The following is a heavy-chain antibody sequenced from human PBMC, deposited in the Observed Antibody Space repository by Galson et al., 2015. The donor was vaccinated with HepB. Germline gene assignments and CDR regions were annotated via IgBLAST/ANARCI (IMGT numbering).Heavy chain of an antibody. J-gene: IGHJ4*02. V-gene: IGHV3-21*05. CDR2: ISSSSSYT. CDR3: TREKEQWLGFDY. Sequence: SLRLSCAASGFTFSSYSMNWVRQAPGKGLEWVSYISSSSSYTNYADSVKGRFTISRDNAKNSLYLQMNSLRAEDTAVYYCTREKEQWLGFDYWGQGTLVTVSS. CDR1: GFTFSSYS. D-gene: IGHD6-19*01.